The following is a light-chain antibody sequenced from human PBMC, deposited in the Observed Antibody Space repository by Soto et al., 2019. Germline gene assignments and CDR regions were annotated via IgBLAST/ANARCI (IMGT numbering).Light chain of an antibody. Sequence: DIQMTQSPSTLSASVGDRVTITCRASQSISSWLAWYQQKPGKAPKLLVYDASSLESGVPSRFSGSGSGTEFNLTISSLQPDDFATYYCQQYNSYPCTFGQGTKLEIK. CDR1: QSISSW. CDR3: QQYNSYPCT. CDR2: DAS. J-gene: IGKJ2*02. V-gene: IGKV1-5*01.